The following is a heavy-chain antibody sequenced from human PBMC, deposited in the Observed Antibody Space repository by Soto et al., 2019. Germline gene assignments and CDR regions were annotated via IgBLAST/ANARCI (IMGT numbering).Heavy chain of an antibody. CDR2: IIPIFGTA. Sequence: SVKVSCKASGGTFSSYAISWVRQAPGQGLEWMGGIIPIFGTANYAQKFQGRVTITADESTSTAYMELSSLRSEDTAVYYCARDQRGYSYGWGWYYYYGMDVWGQGTTVTV. CDR3: ARDQRGYSYGWGWYYYYGMDV. J-gene: IGHJ6*02. D-gene: IGHD5-18*01. V-gene: IGHV1-69*13. CDR1: GGTFSSYA.